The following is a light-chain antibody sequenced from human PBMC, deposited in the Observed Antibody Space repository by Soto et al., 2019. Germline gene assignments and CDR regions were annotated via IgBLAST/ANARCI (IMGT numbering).Light chain of an antibody. V-gene: IGLV2-14*01. CDR3: SSYISSGTWV. Sequence: QSVLTQPASVSGSPGQSITISCTGTSSDIGGYNYVSWYQQFPGKAPKLMISEVNNRPSGVSSRFSGSRSGNTASLTISGVQAEDEAAYYCSSYISSGTWVFGGGTKLTVL. CDR1: SSDIGGYNY. CDR2: EVN. J-gene: IGLJ3*02.